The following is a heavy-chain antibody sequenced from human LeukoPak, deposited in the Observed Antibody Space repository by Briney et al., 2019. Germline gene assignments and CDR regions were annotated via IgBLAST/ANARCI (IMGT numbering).Heavy chain of an antibody. Sequence: KPSETLSLTCTVSGGSFSSDTYYWGWIRQPPEKGLQWIGTISYSGNTYYNPSLKSRVTISVDTSKNQFSLKLIFGSAADAAVAECARSRGGHGVHYDLDDWGQGTTVTVSS. CDR1: GGSFSSDTYY. CDR3: ARSRGGHGVHYDLDD. CDR2: ISYSGNT. J-gene: IGHJ6*02. D-gene: IGHD2-2*01. V-gene: IGHV4-39*01.